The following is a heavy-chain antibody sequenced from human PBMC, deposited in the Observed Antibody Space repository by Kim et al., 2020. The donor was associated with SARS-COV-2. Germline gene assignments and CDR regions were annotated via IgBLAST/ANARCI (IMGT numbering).Heavy chain of an antibody. CDR2: FDPEDGET. J-gene: IGHJ6*02. CDR1: GYTLTELS. D-gene: IGHD3-10*01. CDR3: ATRWGNGWFGELLGYYYGMDV. Sequence: ASVKVSCKVSGYTLTELSMHWVRQAPGKGLEWMGGFDPEDGETIYAQKFQGRVTMTEDTSTDTAYMELSSLRSEDTAVYYCATRWGNGWFGELLGYYYGMDVWGQGTTVTVSS. V-gene: IGHV1-24*01.